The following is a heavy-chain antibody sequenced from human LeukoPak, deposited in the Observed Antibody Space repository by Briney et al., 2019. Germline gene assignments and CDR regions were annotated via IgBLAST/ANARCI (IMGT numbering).Heavy chain of an antibody. CDR3: AGSTMIVAIYYYYMDV. CDR1: GYSISSGYY. CDR2: IYHSGST. D-gene: IGHD3-22*01. Sequence: PSETLSLTCTVSGYSISSGYYWGWIRQPPGKGLEWIRSIYHSGSTYYNPSLKSRVTISADTSKDQFSLKLSSVTAADTAVYYCAGSTMIVAIYYYYMDVWGKGTTVTVSS. V-gene: IGHV4-38-2*02. J-gene: IGHJ6*03.